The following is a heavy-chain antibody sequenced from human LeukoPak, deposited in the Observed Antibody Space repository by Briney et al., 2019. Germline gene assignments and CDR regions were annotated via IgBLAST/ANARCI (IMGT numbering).Heavy chain of an antibody. Sequence: SETQSLTCAVYGGSFSGYYWSWIRQPPGKGLEWIGEINHSGSTNYNPSLKSRVTISVDTSKNQFSLKLSSVTAADTAVYYCARGLTYYDFWSGYRDYYYYGMDVWGQGTTVTVSS. CDR3: ARGLTYYDFWSGYRDYYYYGMDV. V-gene: IGHV4-34*01. J-gene: IGHJ6*02. D-gene: IGHD3-3*01. CDR2: INHSGST. CDR1: GGSFSGYY.